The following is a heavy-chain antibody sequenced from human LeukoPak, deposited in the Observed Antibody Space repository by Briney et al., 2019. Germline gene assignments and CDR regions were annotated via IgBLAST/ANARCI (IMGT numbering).Heavy chain of an antibody. Sequence: SQTLSLTCAISGDSVSTSSAAWNWIRQSPSRGLQWLGRTYYRSKWYNDYALSLKSRIDINPDTSKNQFSLQLNSVTPEDTAVYYCARGSGDGYNYYYFDYWGQGTLVTVSS. CDR3: ARGSGDGYNYYYFDY. D-gene: IGHD5-24*01. J-gene: IGHJ4*02. V-gene: IGHV6-1*01. CDR2: TYYRSKWYN. CDR1: GDSVSTSSAA.